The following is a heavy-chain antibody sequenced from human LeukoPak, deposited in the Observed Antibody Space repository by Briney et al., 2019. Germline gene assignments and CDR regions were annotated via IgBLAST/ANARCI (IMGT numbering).Heavy chain of an antibody. D-gene: IGHD6-19*01. Sequence: GRSLRLSCAASGFTFSSYAMHWVRQAPGKGLEWVTVISYDGSNKYYADSVKGRFTISRDNSKNTLYLQMNSLRPEDTAVYYCARDSVRAVAGHFDYWGQGTLVTVFS. CDR3: ARDSVRAVAGHFDY. V-gene: IGHV3-30*01. J-gene: IGHJ4*02. CDR2: ISYDGSNK. CDR1: GFTFSSYA.